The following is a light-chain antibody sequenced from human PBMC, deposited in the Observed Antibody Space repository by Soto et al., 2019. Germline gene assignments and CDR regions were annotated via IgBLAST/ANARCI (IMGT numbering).Light chain of an antibody. V-gene: IGKV1-33*01. CDR3: QQYDNLPA. CDR2: DAS. Sequence: DIQMTQSPSSLSASVGDRVTITCQASQDISNYLIWYQQKPGKAPKLLIYDASNLETGVPSRFSGSGSGTDFTFTISSLQPEDTATYYCQQYDNLPAFGPGTKVHIK. J-gene: IGKJ3*01. CDR1: QDISNY.